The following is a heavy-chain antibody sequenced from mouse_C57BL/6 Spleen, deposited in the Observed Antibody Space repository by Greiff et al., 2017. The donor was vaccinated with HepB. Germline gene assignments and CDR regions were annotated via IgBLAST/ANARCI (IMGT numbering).Heavy chain of an antibody. CDR3: ARGSSYLDY. Sequence: EVQLQQSGPGLVKPSQSLSLTCSVTGYSITSGYYWNWIRQFPGNKLEWMGYISYDGSNNYNPSLKNRISITRDTSKNQFFLKLNSVTTEDTATYYCARGSSYLDYWGQGTTLTVSS. D-gene: IGHD1-1*01. CDR2: ISYDGSN. J-gene: IGHJ2*01. V-gene: IGHV3-6*01. CDR1: GYSITSGYY.